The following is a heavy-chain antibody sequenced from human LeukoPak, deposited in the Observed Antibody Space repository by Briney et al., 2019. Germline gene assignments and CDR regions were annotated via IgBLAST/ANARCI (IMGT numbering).Heavy chain of an antibody. J-gene: IGHJ5*02. CDR3: ARGATDTTRWFDP. CDR2: ISRASESI. CDR1: GFNFNTYS. V-gene: IGHV3-21*01. Sequence: GGSLRLSCEASGFNFNTYSMAWVRQAPGKGLEWVSIISRASESIFYADSVKGRFTISRDNAKNSLYLQMNGLRAGDTAAYYCARGATDTTRWFDPWGQGTLVTVSS. D-gene: IGHD1-7*01.